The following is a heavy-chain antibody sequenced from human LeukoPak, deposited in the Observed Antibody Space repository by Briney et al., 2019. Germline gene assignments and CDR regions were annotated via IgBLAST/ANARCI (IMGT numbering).Heavy chain of an antibody. CDR1: GGTFSSYA. J-gene: IGHJ4*02. Sequence: ASVKVSCKASGGTFSSYAISWGRQAPGQGLEWMGGIIPIFGTANYAQKFQGRVTITTDESTTTAHMKRSIRMSEDTAVYYCARNDYGGNSGGSDYWGQGTLVTVSS. CDR2: IIPIFGTA. CDR3: ARNDYGGNSGGSDY. V-gene: IGHV1-69*05. D-gene: IGHD4-23*01.